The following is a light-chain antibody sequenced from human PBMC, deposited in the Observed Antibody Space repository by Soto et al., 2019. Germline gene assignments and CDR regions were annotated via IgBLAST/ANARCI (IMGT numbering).Light chain of an antibody. Sequence: EIVLTQSPGTLSLSPGERATLSCRASQSVSSSYLAWYQQKPGQAPRLLIYGASSRSTVIPDRFSGSGSGTDFTLTISRLEPEDFAVYYCQQYGSSPPVTFAQGTKLEIK. CDR1: QSVSSSY. V-gene: IGKV3-20*01. CDR2: GAS. J-gene: IGKJ2*01. CDR3: QQYGSSPPVT.